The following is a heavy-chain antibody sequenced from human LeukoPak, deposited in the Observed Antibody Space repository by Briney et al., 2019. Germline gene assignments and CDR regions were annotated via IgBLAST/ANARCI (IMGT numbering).Heavy chain of an antibody. Sequence: SETLSLTCTVSGGPISSYYWSWIRQPPGKGLEWIGYIYYSGSTNYNPSLKSRVTISVDTSKNQFSLKLRSVTAADTAVYYCARDSYSWFDPWGQGTLVTVSS. CDR1: GGPISSYY. V-gene: IGHV4-59*01. J-gene: IGHJ5*02. CDR3: ARDSYSWFDP. CDR2: IYYSGST.